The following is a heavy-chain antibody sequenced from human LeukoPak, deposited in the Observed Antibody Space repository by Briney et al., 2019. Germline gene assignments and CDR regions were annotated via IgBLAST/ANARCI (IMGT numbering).Heavy chain of an antibody. D-gene: IGHD3-10*01. CDR2: LKSKTNGGTA. CDR3: TTYTYTSGSFNS. CDR1: GFTFSDHL. Sequence: GGSLTLSCSASGFTFSDHLMSWVRQAPGKGLQWVGSLKSKTNGGTADYAGTVKSRFTLSRDDSENTLYLQMASLQTADTAVYFCTTYTYTSGSFNSWGQGTLVTVSS. J-gene: IGHJ5*01. V-gene: IGHV3-15*01.